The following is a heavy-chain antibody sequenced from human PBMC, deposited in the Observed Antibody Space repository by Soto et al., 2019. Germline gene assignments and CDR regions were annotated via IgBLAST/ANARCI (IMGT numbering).Heavy chain of an antibody. V-gene: IGHV3-23*01. CDR3: AKAGPWAATGRGVNFDY. Sequence: EVQLLESGGGLVQPGGSLRLSCAASGFTFSSYAMSWVRQAPGKGLEWVSAISGSGGSTYYADSVKGRFTISRDNSKNTLFLQMNSLRAEDTAVYYCAKAGPWAATGRGVNFDYWGQGTLVTVSS. CDR1: GFTFSSYA. D-gene: IGHD3-10*01. J-gene: IGHJ4*02. CDR2: ISGSGGST.